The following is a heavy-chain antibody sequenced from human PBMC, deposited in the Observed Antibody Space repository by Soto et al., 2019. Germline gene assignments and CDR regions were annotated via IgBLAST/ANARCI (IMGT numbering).Heavy chain of an antibody. Sequence: PGGSLRLSCAASGFTLSSNGMHWVRQAPGKGLEWVAFIWYDGSDKYHADSVKGRFTISRDNSKNALYLQMNSLRAEDTAVYYCARDRYPNYPPDAFDIWGQGTLVTVSS. CDR1: GFTLSSNG. V-gene: IGHV3-33*01. J-gene: IGHJ3*02. CDR2: IWYDGSDK. CDR3: ARDRYPNYPPDAFDI. D-gene: IGHD4-4*01.